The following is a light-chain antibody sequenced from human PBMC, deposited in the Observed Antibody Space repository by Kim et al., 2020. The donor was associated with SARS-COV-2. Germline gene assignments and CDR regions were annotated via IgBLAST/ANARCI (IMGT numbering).Light chain of an antibody. CDR1: RLGDKY. V-gene: IGLV3-1*01. CDR2: NDS. J-gene: IGLJ3*02. Sequence: SVYAGQTASITCSGDRLGDKYASWYQQKPGQSPVLVIYNDSRRPSGIPERFSGSNSGNTATLTISGTQAIDEADYYCQAWDNNNGVFGGGTQLTVL. CDR3: QAWDNNNGV.